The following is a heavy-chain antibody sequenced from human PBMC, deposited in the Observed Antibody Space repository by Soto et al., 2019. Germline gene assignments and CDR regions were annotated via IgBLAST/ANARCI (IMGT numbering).Heavy chain of an antibody. D-gene: IGHD2-2*01. V-gene: IGHV1-8*01. CDR3: ARAQLRYNWFDP. Sequence: ASVKVSCKASGYTFTSYDINWVRQATGQGLEWMGWMNPNSGNTGYAQKFQGRVTMTRNTSISTAYMELSSLRSEDPAVYYCARAQLRYNWFDPWGQGTLVTVSS. CDR1: GYTFTSYD. CDR2: MNPNSGNT. J-gene: IGHJ5*02.